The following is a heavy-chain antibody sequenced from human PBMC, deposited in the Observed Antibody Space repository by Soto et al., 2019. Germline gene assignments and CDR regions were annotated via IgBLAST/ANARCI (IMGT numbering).Heavy chain of an antibody. J-gene: IGHJ5*01. CDR2: VNHSGEA. CDR3: TRAERFPRSWFDY. CDR1: GGSFSNYY. D-gene: IGHD2-21*01. Sequence: SETLSLTCGVSGGSFSNYYWNWVRQPPGKGLEWIGEVNHSGEATYNPSLQSRVTITLDTSNNQFSLKMTSVTAADTAMYCWTRAERFPRSWFDYWGQGTQVTVSS. V-gene: IGHV4-34*01.